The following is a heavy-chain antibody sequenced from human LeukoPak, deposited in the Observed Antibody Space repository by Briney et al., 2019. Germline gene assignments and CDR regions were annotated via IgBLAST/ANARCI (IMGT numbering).Heavy chain of an antibody. D-gene: IGHD6-13*01. CDR2: ISSSSSYI. V-gene: IGHV3-21*01. CDR3: ASPGYSSSWPFDY. CDR1: GFTFSSYS. J-gene: IGHJ4*02. Sequence: GSLRLSCAASGFTFSSYSMNWVRQAPGKGLEWVSSISSSSSYIYYADSVKGRFTISRDNAKNSLYLQMNSLRAEDTAVYYCASPGYSSSWPFDYWGQGTLVTVSS.